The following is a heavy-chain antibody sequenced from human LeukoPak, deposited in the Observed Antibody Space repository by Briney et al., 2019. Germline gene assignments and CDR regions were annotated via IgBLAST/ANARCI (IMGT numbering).Heavy chain of an antibody. CDR3: ARAGGLEMSTIYPHYYYYYKDV. D-gene: IGHD5-24*01. Sequence: PSETLSLTCTVSGGSISSYYWSWIRQPPGKGLEWIGYVYYSGSTYYNPSLKSRVTMSVDTSKNQFSLRLSSVTAADTAVYYCARAGGLEMSTIYPHYYYYYKDVWGKGTTVTVSS. CDR2: VYYSGST. V-gene: IGHV4-59*01. J-gene: IGHJ6*03. CDR1: GGSISSYY.